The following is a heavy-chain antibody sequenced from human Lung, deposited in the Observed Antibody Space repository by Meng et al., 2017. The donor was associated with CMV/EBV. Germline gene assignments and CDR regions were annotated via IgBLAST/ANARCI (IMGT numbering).Heavy chain of an antibody. CDR1: GFTFSSYS. CDR2: ISSSSSYI. D-gene: IGHD6-19*01. CDR3: ASLRYSSGWLYYYYGMDV. J-gene: IGHJ6*02. Sequence: ETLSLTCAASGFTFSSYSMNWVRQAPGKGLEWVSSISSSSSYIYYADSVKGRFTISRDNAKNSLYLQMNSLRAEDTAVYYCASLRYSSGWLYYYYGMDVWGQGTXVTVSS. V-gene: IGHV3-21*01.